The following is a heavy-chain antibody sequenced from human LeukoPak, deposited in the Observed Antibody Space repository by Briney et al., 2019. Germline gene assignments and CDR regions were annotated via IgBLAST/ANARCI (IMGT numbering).Heavy chain of an antibody. Sequence: VSVKVSCKASGYTFTGYYMHWVRQAPGQGLEWMGWINPNSGGTNYAQKFQGRVTMTRDTSISTAYMELSRLRSDDTAVYYCARDRGSSWSKYNWFDPWGQGTLVTVSS. CDR1: GYTFTGYY. J-gene: IGHJ5*02. D-gene: IGHD6-13*01. CDR2: INPNSGGT. CDR3: ARDRGSSWSKYNWFDP. V-gene: IGHV1-2*02.